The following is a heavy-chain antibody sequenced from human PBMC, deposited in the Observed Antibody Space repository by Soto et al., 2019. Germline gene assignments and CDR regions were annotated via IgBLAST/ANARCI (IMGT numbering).Heavy chain of an antibody. J-gene: IGHJ4*02. V-gene: IGHV5-51*01. D-gene: IGHD3-3*01. Sequence: GESLKIACKGSGYSFAGYWITWVRQKPGKGLELMGIIYPSDSDTRYRPSFQGQVTISADKSISSAYLQWSSLRASDTAMYYCARGGVSTRTFDYWGQGTPVTVSS. CDR2: IYPSDSDT. CDR1: GYSFAGYW. CDR3: ARGGVSTRTFDY.